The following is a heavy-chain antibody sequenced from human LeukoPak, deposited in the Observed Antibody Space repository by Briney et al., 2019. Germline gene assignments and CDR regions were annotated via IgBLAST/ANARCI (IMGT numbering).Heavy chain of an antibody. J-gene: IGHJ6*02. D-gene: IGHD3-9*01. V-gene: IGHV3-13*01. Sequence: QPGGSLRLSCAASGFTFSSYDMHWVRQATGKGLEWVSAIGTAGDTYYPGSVKGRFTISRENAKNSLYLQMNSLRAGDTAVYYCARAPPYYDILTGYYPPYYYYGMDVWGQGTTVTVPS. CDR2: IGTAGDT. CDR3: ARAPPYYDILTGYYPPYYYYGMDV. CDR1: GFTFSSYD.